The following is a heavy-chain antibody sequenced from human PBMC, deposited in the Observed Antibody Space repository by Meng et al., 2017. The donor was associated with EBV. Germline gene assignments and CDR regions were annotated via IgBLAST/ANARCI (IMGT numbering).Heavy chain of an antibody. CDR3: ARAEIAAAGRLDY. V-gene: IGHV1-69*06. Sequence: QVRLVHSGAGVKKPGSSVKVSCKASGGTFSSYAISWVRQAPGQGLEWMGGIIPIFGTANYTQKFQGRVTITADKSTSTAYMELSSLRSEDTAVHYCARAEIAAAGRLDYWGQGTLVTVSS. D-gene: IGHD6-13*01. J-gene: IGHJ4*02. CDR1: GGTFSSYA. CDR2: IIPIFGTA.